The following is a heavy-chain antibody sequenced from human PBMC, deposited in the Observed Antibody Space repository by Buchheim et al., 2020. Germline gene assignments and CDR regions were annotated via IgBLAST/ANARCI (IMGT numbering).Heavy chain of an antibody. CDR2: TSFDGSNK. CDR3: VKDHRPTTVTTCGD. Sequence: QVQLVESGGGVVQPGRSLRLSCAASGFTFSNYGMHWVRQAPGKGLEWVAVTSFDGSNKYYADSVKGRFTISKDNYKNTLDLQMDSLRADDTAVYYCVKDHRPTTVTTCGDWGQGT. CDR1: GFTFSNYG. V-gene: IGHV3-30*18. J-gene: IGHJ4*02. D-gene: IGHD4-17*01.